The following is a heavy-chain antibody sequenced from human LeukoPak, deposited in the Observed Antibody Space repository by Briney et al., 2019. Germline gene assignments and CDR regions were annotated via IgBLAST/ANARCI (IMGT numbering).Heavy chain of an antibody. Sequence: SETLSLTCTVSGDSVSRGTYYWTWIRQPPGKGLGWIGYISYSGATKYSPSLKSRVTISVDTSKNQFSLKLTSVTAADTAVYYCARSVSRGFDPWGQGTLVTVSS. CDR2: ISYSGAT. J-gene: IGHJ5*02. V-gene: IGHV4-61*01. CDR1: GDSVSRGTYY. CDR3: ARSVSRGFDP. D-gene: IGHD3-10*01.